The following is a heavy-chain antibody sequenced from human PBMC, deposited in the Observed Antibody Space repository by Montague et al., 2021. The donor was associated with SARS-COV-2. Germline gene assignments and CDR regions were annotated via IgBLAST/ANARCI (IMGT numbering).Heavy chain of an antibody. D-gene: IGHD3-10*01. V-gene: IGHV3-7*01. CDR1: GFTFSNYW. CDR3: ARSLFSSGSF. J-gene: IGHJ4*02. CDR2: IKPDGSGK. Sequence: SLSLSASGFTFSNYWMNWARQAPGKGLEWVASIKPDGSGKNYVDSVKGRFTISRDNAKKSLYLQMNSLRVDDTAVYYCARSLFSSGSFWGQGTLVTVSS.